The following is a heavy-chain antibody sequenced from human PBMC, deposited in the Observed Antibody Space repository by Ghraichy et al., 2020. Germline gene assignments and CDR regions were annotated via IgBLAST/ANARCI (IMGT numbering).Heavy chain of an antibody. CDR2: IYYSGST. D-gene: IGHD6-13*01. Sequence: SETLSLTCTVSGGPISSSYWSWIRQPPGKGLEWIGYIYYSGSTNYNPSLKSRVNISVDTSKNQFSLRLSSVTAADTAVYYCATTVGIAAGGGAFDTWGQGTMVTVSS. J-gene: IGHJ3*02. CDR3: ATTVGIAAGGGAFDT. CDR1: GGPISSSY. V-gene: IGHV4-59*01.